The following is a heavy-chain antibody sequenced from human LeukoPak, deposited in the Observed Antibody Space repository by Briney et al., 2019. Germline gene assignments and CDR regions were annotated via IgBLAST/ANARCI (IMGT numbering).Heavy chain of an antibody. J-gene: IGHJ5*02. CDR3: ASGATAGNNWFDP. Sequence: ASVTVSCKASGYTFSSYDINWVRQATGQGLEWMGWMNPNSGNTGYAQKFQGRVTMTRNTSISTAYMELSSLRSEDTAVYYCASGATAGNNWFDPWGQGTLVTVSS. D-gene: IGHD6-13*01. V-gene: IGHV1-8*01. CDR1: GYTFSSYD. CDR2: MNPNSGNT.